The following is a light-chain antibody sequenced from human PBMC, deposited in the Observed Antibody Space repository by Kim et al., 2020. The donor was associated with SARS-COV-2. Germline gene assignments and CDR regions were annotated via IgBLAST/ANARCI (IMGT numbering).Light chain of an antibody. CDR1: SSTIGAGYD. Sequence: QSALTQPRSVSGSPGQSVTISCTGTSSTIGAGYDVHWYQHIPGTAPKLLIYGNNHRPSGVPDRFSGSKSGTSASLAITGLQADDEADFYCQSYDSSLSGWVFGGGTQLTVL. V-gene: IGLV1-40*01. CDR3: QSYDSSLSGWV. J-gene: IGLJ3*02. CDR2: GNN.